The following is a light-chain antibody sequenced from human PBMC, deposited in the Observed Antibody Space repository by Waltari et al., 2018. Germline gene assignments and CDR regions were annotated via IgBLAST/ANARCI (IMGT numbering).Light chain of an antibody. CDR2: DVS. Sequence: QSALTQPASVSGSPGQSITISCTGTSSDVGGYNYASWYQQHPGKAPKLMIYDVSNRPSGVSNRFSGSKSGNTASLTISGLQAEDEADYYCSSYTSSSTLDRVFGGGTKLTVL. CDR3: SSYTSSSTLDRV. J-gene: IGLJ2*01. CDR1: SSDVGGYNY. V-gene: IGLV2-14*03.